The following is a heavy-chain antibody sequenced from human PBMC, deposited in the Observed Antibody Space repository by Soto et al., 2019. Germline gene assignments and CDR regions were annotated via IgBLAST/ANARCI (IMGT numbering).Heavy chain of an antibody. CDR1: GGTFGSFP. J-gene: IGHJ4*02. CDR2: TIPTFGTA. V-gene: IGHV1-69*01. Sequence: QVQLVQSGAEVKKPGSSVKVSCKASGGTFGSFPISWLRRPPGQGLEWMGGTIPTFGTANYAQKFQGRVTITADESTSTAYMALSSLRSEDTAVYYCARAGLRYSGRGDYFDYWGQGTLVTVSS. D-gene: IGHD5-12*01. CDR3: ARAGLRYSGRGDYFDY.